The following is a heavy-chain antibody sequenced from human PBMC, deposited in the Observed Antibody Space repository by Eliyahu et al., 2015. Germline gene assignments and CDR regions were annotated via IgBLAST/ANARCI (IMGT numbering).Heavy chain of an antibody. CDR1: GGTFSRYT. CDR2: IIPIFGTA. V-gene: IGHV1-69*01. Sequence: SGGTFSRYTINWVRQAPGQALEWMGGIIPIFGTAKYTQKFQGRVTIIADESTSTAYMELSSLRSEDTAVYYCAREGGYYCSGGNCFLLYWGQGTLVTVSS. CDR3: AREGGYYCSGGNCFLLY. D-gene: IGHD2-15*01. J-gene: IGHJ4*02.